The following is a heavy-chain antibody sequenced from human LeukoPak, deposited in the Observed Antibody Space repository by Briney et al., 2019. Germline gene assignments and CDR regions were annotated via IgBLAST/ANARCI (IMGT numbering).Heavy chain of an antibody. CDR2: IYSGGST. V-gene: IGHV3-66*01. J-gene: IGHJ4*02. CDR1: GFTVSSNY. Sequence: PGGSLRLSCAASGFTVSSNYMSWVPQAPGKGLEWVSVIYSGGSTYYADSVKGRFTISRDNSKNTLYLQMNSLRAEDTAVYYCARTGNPATGDYWGQGTLVTVSS. D-gene: IGHD1-1*01. CDR3: ARTGNPATGDY.